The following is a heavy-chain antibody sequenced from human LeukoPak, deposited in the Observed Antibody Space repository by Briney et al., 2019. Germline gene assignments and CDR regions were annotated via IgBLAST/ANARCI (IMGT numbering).Heavy chain of an antibody. V-gene: IGHV4-59*01. CDR1: GGSISSYY. D-gene: IGHD3-16*02. CDR2: IYYSGST. J-gene: IGHJ3*02. CDR3: ARGINYDYVWGSYRPDAFDI. Sequence: SETLSLTCTVSGGSISSYYWSWIRQPPGKGLEWIGCIYYSGSTNYNPSLKSRVTISVDTSKNQFSLKLSSVTAADTAVYYCARGINYDYVWGSYRPDAFDIWGQGTMVTVSS.